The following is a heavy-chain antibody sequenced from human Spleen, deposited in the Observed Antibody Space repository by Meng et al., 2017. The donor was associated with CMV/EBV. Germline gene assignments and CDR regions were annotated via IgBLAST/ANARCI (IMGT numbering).Heavy chain of an antibody. Sequence: CKAAGDTFNNYAINWVRQAPGQGLEWMGGIIPVFAAANYAPKFHGRVTITADESTSTAYMELNSLRSEDAAVYYCALDDTTGYYPGDYWGQGTLVTVSS. CDR3: ALDDTTGYYPGDY. CDR2: IIPVFAAA. D-gene: IGHD3-22*01. J-gene: IGHJ4*02. CDR1: GDTFNNYA. V-gene: IGHV1-69*01.